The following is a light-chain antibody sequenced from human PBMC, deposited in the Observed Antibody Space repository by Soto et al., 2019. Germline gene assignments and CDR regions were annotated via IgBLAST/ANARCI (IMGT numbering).Light chain of an antibody. CDR2: DVS. CDR3: SSYTPSSTYV. Sequence: QSALTQPATVSGSPGQSIASSCTGTSSDVGGYNYVSWYQQHPGKAPKLMIYDVSNRPSGVSDRFSGSKSGNTASLTISVLQAEDEADYYCSSYTPSSTYVFGTGTKLTVL. CDR1: SSDVGGYNY. J-gene: IGLJ1*01. V-gene: IGLV2-14*01.